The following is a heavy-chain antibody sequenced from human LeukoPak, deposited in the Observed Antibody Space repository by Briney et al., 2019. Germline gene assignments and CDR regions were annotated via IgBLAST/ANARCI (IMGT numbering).Heavy chain of an antibody. Sequence: PGGSLRLSCAASGFTFSSYSMNWVCQVPGKGLEWISYITSISSRIHYADSVKGRFTISRDNAKNSLYLQMDSLRVEDTAVYYCTRDPHALDFWGQGTRVTVSS. V-gene: IGHV3-48*01. CDR3: TRDPHALDF. CDR1: GFTFSSYS. D-gene: IGHD3-9*01. CDR2: ITSISSRI. J-gene: IGHJ1*01.